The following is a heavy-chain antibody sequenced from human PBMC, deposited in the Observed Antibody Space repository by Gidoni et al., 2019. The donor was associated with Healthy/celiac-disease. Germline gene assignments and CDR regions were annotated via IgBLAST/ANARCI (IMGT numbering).Heavy chain of an antibody. CDR1: GFSLSISGVG. CDR2: IYWDDDK. V-gene: IGHV2-5*02. J-gene: IGHJ4*02. CDR3: AHRPRDSRGAKYFDY. D-gene: IGHD3-22*01. Sequence: QITLKESGPTLVKPTQTLTLTCTFSGFSLSISGVGVGWIRQPPGKALEWLALIYWDDDKRYSPSLKSRLTITKDTSKNQVVLTMTNMDPVDTATDYCAHRPRDSRGAKYFDYWGQGTLVTVSS.